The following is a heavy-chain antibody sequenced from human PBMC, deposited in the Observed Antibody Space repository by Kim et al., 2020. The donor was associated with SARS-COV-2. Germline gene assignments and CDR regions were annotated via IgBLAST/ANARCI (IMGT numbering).Heavy chain of an antibody. CDR2: ISGSGGST. V-gene: IGHV3-23*01. D-gene: IGHD3-10*01. CDR1: GFTFSSYA. CDR3: ATWGFGELLRMDY. J-gene: IGHJ4*02. Sequence: GGSLRLSCAASGFTFSSYAMSWVRQAPGKGLEWVSAISGSGGSTYYADSVKGRFTISRDNSKNTLYLQMNSLRAEDTAVYYCATWGFGELLRMDYWGQGTLVTVSS.